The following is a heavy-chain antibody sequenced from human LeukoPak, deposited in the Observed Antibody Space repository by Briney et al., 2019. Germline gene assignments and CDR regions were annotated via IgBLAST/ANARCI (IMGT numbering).Heavy chain of an antibody. CDR2: ISGSGGST. Sequence: PGGSLRLSCAAAGFTFSSYAMSWVRQAPGKGLEWVSAISGSGGSTYYADSVKGRFTSSRDNSKNTLYLQMNSLRAEDTAVYYCAKDPFYYDSSGGFDYWGQGTLVTVSS. J-gene: IGHJ4*02. CDR3: AKDPFYYDSSGGFDY. V-gene: IGHV3-23*01. CDR1: GFTFSSYA. D-gene: IGHD3-22*01.